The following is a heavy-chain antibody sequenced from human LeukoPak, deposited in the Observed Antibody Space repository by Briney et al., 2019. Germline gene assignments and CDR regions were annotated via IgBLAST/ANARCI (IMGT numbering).Heavy chain of an antibody. V-gene: IGHV3-11*05. D-gene: IGHD3-9*01. CDR2: ISSNSSYT. Sequence: GEPLTLFCSASGFPFKDYSVTWIPQAPGEGREDILHISSNSSYTNYAESVKGRLSISRDNAKNSLPLQMKTLRAEDTAVYYCARADILPGYYAPVYWGQGTLVTVSS. J-gene: IGHJ4*02. CDR1: GFPFKDYS. CDR3: ARADILPGYYAPVY.